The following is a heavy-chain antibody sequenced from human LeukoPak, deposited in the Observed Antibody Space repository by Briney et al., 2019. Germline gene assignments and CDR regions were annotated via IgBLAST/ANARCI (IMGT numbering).Heavy chain of an antibody. V-gene: IGHV3-23*01. CDR3: AKKRDAFDI. CDR2: LTDSGGTT. CDR1: GFTFSSYA. Sequence: PGGSLRLSCVASGFTFSSYAMDWVRQAPGKRPEWVSSLTDSGGTTYYVDSVKGRFTISRDNSKNTLYLHMNSLRAEDTAMYYCAKKRDAFDIWGQGTVVAVSS. D-gene: IGHD5-24*01. J-gene: IGHJ3*02.